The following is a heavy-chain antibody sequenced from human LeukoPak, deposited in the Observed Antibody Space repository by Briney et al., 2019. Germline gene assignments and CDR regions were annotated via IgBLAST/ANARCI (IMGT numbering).Heavy chain of an antibody. CDR2: IGSSGSTI. Sequence: GGSLRLSCAASGFTFSSYEMNWVRQAPGKGLEWVSYIGSSGSTIYYADSVKGRFTISRDNAKNSLYLQMNSLRAEDTAVYYCARDGDWTQRTLYFDYWGQGTLVTVSS. V-gene: IGHV3-48*03. CDR3: ARDGDWTQRTLYFDY. CDR1: GFTFSSYE. J-gene: IGHJ4*02. D-gene: IGHD3/OR15-3a*01.